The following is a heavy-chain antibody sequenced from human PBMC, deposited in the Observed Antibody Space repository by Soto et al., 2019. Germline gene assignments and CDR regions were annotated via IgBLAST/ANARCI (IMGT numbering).Heavy chain of an antibody. J-gene: IGHJ4*02. Sequence: QVQLVQSGAEVKKPGSSVKVSCKASGGTFSSYAISWVRQAPGQGIEWMGGIIPIFGTANYAQKFQGRVTMTADKSTSAAYMELSSLRSEATAVYYCARSGGYSYGFTYYFDYWGQGTLVTVSS. CDR1: GGTFSSYA. CDR2: IIPIFGTA. CDR3: ARSGGYSYGFTYYFDY. V-gene: IGHV1-69*06. D-gene: IGHD5-18*01.